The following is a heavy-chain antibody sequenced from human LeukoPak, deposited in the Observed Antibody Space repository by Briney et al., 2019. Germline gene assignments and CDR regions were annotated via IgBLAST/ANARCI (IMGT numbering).Heavy chain of an antibody. CDR2: TYTSGSI. Sequence: SETLSLTCTVSGGSISSYYWSWIRQPAGKGLEWIGRTYTSGSINYNPSLKSRVTISVDRSKNQFSLKLSSVTAADTAVYYCARGGSTPRWFDPWGQGTLVTVSS. CDR3: ARGGSTPRWFDP. J-gene: IGHJ5*02. D-gene: IGHD2-15*01. V-gene: IGHV4-4*07. CDR1: GGSISSYY.